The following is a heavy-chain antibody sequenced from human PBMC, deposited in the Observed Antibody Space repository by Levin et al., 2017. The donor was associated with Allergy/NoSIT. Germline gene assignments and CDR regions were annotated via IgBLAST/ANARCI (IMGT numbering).Heavy chain of an antibody. CDR2: INPNSGGT. D-gene: IGHD3-3*01. CDR1: GYTFTGYY. CDR3: ARQSLVFGVANIRGGAFDI. J-gene: IGHJ3*02. Sequence: GESLKISCKASGYTFTGYYMHWVRQAPGQGLEWMGRINPNSGGTNYAQKFQGRVTMTRDTSISTAYMELSRLRSDDTAVYYCARQSLVFGVANIRGGAFDIWGQGTMVTVSS. V-gene: IGHV1-2*06.